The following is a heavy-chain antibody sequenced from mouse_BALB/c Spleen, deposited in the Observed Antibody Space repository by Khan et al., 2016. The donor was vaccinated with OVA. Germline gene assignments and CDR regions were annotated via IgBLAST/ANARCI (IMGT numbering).Heavy chain of an antibody. D-gene: IGHD4-1*01. V-gene: IGHV5-6*01. CDR1: GFTFSSYS. J-gene: IGHJ3*01. CDR2: ISSGGDYT. Sequence: EVELVESGGDLVKPGGSLKLSCAASGFTFSSYSMSWVRQTPDKRLEWVASISSGGDYTYFPDSVKGRFTISRDNADNALYLQMSSLRSEDTAMYFCASHLTGSFDYWGQGTRVTVSA. CDR3: ASHLTGSFDY.